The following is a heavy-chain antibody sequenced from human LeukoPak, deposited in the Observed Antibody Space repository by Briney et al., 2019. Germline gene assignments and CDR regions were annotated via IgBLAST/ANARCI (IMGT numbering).Heavy chain of an antibody. V-gene: IGHV4-59*01. CDR2: IYYSGST. CDR1: SGSISSYY. CDR3: ARGPWGYCSSTSCSFDY. J-gene: IGHJ4*02. D-gene: IGHD2-2*01. Sequence: PSETLSLTCTVSSGSISSYYGSWIRQPPGKGLEWIGYIYYSGSTSSTTPLKSRVTILIDTSKNQFSLKMSSVTAADTAVYYCARGPWGYCSSTSCSFDYWGQGTLVTVSS.